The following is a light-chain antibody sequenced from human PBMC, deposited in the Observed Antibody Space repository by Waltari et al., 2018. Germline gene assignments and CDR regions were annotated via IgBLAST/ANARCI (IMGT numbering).Light chain of an antibody. Sequence: DIKMTQSPFSLSASVGDSVTISCRASQSNINYLNWYQQQPGKAPELLIYTASTLQSGVPSRFSGSGFGADFTLTISSLQPEDFAAYYCQQSYTSPLTFGGGTNLEIK. J-gene: IGKJ4*01. CDR2: TAS. CDR3: QQSYTSPLT. CDR1: QSNINY. V-gene: IGKV1-39*01.